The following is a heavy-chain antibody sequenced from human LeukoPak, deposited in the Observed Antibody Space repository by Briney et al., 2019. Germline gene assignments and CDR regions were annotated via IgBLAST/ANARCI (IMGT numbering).Heavy chain of an antibody. Sequence: PGGSLRLSCAASGFTFSSYAMSWVRQAPGKGLEWVSAISGSGGSTYYADSVKGRFTISRDNAKNSLYLQMNSLRAEDTAVHYCARDYGDSPTQYYFDYWGQGILVTVSS. CDR1: GFTFSSYA. V-gene: IGHV3-23*01. CDR2: ISGSGGST. D-gene: IGHD4-17*01. CDR3: ARDYGDSPTQYYFDY. J-gene: IGHJ4*02.